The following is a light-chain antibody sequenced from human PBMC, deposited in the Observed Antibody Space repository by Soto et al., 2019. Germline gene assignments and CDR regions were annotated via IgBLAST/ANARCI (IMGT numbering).Light chain of an antibody. V-gene: IGKV2-30*01. CDR1: QSLVFSDGNTY. Sequence: DVVLTQSPLSLPVALGQPASISCRSSQSLVFSDGNTYLNWFHQRPGQSPRRLIYKISNRDSGVPDRFSGSGSATDFTLKISRVEAEDVGIYFCMQGTHWPLTFAGGTKVEVK. CDR2: KIS. CDR3: MQGTHWPLT. J-gene: IGKJ4*01.